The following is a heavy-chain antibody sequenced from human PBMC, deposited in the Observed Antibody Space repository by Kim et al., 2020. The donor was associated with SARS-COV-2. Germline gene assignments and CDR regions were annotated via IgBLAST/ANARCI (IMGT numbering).Heavy chain of an antibody. J-gene: IGHJ2*01. CDR2: IIPIFGTA. D-gene: IGHD6-6*01. CDR3: ARGIAARLPTPNWYFDL. V-gene: IGHV1-69*13. Sequence: SVKVSCKASGGTFSSYAISWVRQAPGQGLEWMGGIIPIFGTANYAQKFQGRVTITADESTSTAYMELSSLRSEDTAVYYCARGIAARLPTPNWYFDLWGRGTLVTVSS. CDR1: GGTFSSYA.